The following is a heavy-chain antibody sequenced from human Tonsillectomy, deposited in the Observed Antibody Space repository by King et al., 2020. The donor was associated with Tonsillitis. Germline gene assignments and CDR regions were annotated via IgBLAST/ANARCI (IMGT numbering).Heavy chain of an antibody. D-gene: IGHD3-10*01. J-gene: IGHJ5*02. CDR2: IYHSGST. V-gene: IGHV4-38-2*02. CDR3: ARGFGELTP. Sequence: VQLQESGPGLVKPSETLSLTCTVSGYSISSGYYWGWLRQPPGKGLEWIGSIYHSGSTYYNPSLKSRVTISVDTSKNQFSLKLSSVTAADTAVYYCARGFGELTPWGQGTLVTVSS. CDR1: GYSISSGYY.